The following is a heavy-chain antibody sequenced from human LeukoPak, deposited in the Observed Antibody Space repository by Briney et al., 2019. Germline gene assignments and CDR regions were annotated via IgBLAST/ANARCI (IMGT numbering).Heavy chain of an antibody. V-gene: IGHV4-4*02. CDR1: GGSISSSNW. CDR3: ASSVTAAAGTFAFDI. Sequence: SGTLSLTCAVSGGSISSSNWWSWVRQPPGKGLEWIGEIYHSGSTNYNPSLKSRVTISVDKSKNQFSLKLSSVTAADTAVYYCASSVTAAAGTFAFDIWGQGTMVTVSS. D-gene: IGHD6-13*01. CDR2: IYHSGST. J-gene: IGHJ3*02.